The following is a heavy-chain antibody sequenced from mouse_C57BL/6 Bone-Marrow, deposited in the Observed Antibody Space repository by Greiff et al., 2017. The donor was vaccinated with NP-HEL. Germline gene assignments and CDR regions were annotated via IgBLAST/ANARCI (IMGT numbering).Heavy chain of an antibody. CDR2: INPSNGGT. J-gene: IGHJ4*01. CDR3: ASEVSRDAMDY. Sequence: VQLQQSGTELVKPGASVKLSCKASGYTFTSYWMHWVKQRPGQGLEWIGNINPSNGGTKYNEKFKSKATLTVDKSSSTAYMQLSSLTSEDSAVYYCASEVSRDAMDYWGQGTSVTVSS. V-gene: IGHV1-53*01. CDR1: GYTFTSYW.